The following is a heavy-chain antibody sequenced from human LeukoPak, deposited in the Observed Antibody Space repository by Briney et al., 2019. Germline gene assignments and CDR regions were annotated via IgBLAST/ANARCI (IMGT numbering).Heavy chain of an antibody. CDR3: ARPSTSYYYGMDV. Sequence: SETLSLTCTVSGGSISNSYWSWIRQPPGKGLEWIGFIHYSGSTNYNPSLKSRVAISVDTSKNQFSLRVTSVTAADTAAYYCARPSTSYYYGMDVWGQGTTVTVSS. V-gene: IGHV4-59*08. CDR2: IHYSGST. J-gene: IGHJ6*02. D-gene: IGHD2-2*01. CDR1: GGSISNSY.